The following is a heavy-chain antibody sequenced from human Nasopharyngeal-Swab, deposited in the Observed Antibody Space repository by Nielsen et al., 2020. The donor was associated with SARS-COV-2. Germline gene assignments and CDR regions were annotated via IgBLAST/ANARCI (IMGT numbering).Heavy chain of an antibody. CDR1: GYSFSTSW. D-gene: IGHD6-6*01. Sequence: GESLKISCQGFGYSFSTSWIGWVRQMPGKGPEWMGIINPSDSDSRYSPSFEGHVTISADRSTSTTYLQWSSLKASDSAIYYCVRRDSRSSGVDLWGQGTRVTVSS. CDR3: VRRDSRSSGVDL. J-gene: IGHJ5*02. V-gene: IGHV5-51*01. CDR2: INPSDSDS.